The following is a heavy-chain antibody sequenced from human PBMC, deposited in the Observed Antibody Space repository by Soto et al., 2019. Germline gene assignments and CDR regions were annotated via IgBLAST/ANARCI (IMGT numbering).Heavy chain of an antibody. CDR2: THDSGST. CDR3: ARGTVRTRDEALPLNYYGIDV. J-gene: IGHJ6*02. Sequence: QAQLQESGPGLVRPSQTLSLTCTVSRGSISNGIYYWNWNRQQTGKGLEWIGYTHDSGSTYYNPSPRSRVTITSETSKNQFSLKVRSVTVADTAVYYCARGTVRTRDEALPLNYYGIDVWGQGTTVTVSS. V-gene: IGHV4-31*03. D-gene: IGHD1-26*01. CDR1: RGSISNGIYY.